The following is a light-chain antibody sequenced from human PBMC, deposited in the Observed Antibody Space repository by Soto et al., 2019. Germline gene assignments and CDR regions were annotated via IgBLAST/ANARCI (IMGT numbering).Light chain of an antibody. J-gene: IGLJ2*01. CDR2: RNN. CDR1: SSNIGSNY. CDR3: AAWDDSLRVV. Sequence: QSVLTQPPSASGTPGQRVTISCSGSSSNIGSNYVYWYQQLPGTAPKLLIYRNNQRPSGGPDRFSGSKSGTSASLAISGLRSEGAADYYCAAWDDSLRVVFGGGTKLTVL. V-gene: IGLV1-47*01.